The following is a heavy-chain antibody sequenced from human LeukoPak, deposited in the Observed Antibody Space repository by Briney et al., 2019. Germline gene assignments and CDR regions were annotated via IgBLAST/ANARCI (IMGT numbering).Heavy chain of an antibody. D-gene: IGHD3-10*01. CDR1: GFTFSTHS. CDR3: ARDQFYYFGSGPPGYYGMDV. J-gene: IGHJ6*02. Sequence: GGSLRPSCAASGFTFSTHSMNWVRQAPGKGLEWVASISSSSYYIYYADSVKGRFTVSRDNAKNSLYLEMGSLRAEDSAVFYCARDQFYYFGSGPPGYYGMDVWGQGTTVTVSS. CDR2: ISSSSYYI. V-gene: IGHV3-21*01.